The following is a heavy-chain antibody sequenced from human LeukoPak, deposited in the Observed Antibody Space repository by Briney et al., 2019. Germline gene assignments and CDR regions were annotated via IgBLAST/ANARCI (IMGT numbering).Heavy chain of an antibody. CDR3: ARGEQLWPPLELQY. CDR1: GYTFTGYY. Sequence: VASVKVSCKASGYTFTGYYMHWVRQAPGQGLEWMGWINPNSGGTNYAQKFQGWVTMTRDTSISTAYMELSRLRSDDTAVYYCARGEQLWPPLELQYWGQGTLVTVSS. D-gene: IGHD5-18*01. V-gene: IGHV1-2*04. J-gene: IGHJ4*02. CDR2: INPNSGGT.